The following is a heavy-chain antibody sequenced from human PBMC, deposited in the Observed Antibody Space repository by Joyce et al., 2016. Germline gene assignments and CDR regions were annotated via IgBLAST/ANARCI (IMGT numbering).Heavy chain of an antibody. CDR3: AREGTYYSNYDFDY. V-gene: IGHV5-51*01. D-gene: IGHD4-11*01. J-gene: IGHJ4*02. CDR2: IYPDDANT. Sequence: EVQLVQSGAEVKKPGESLKISCKGSGYRFTSYWIGWVRQMPGKGLEWRGVIYPDDANTRYSPSVQGQVTISADESINTAYLQWSSLRASDTAMYFCAREGTYYSNYDFDYWGQGTLVTVSS. CDR1: GYRFTSYW.